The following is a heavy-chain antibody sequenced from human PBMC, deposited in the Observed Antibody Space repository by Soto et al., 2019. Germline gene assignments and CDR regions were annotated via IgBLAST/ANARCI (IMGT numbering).Heavy chain of an antibody. D-gene: IGHD2-15*01. CDR1: GFTFSTYW. CDR2: INSDGSTT. Sequence: EVQLVESGGGLVQPGGSLRLSCAASGFTFSTYWMHWVRQAPGKGLVWVSRINSDGSTTDYAESVRGRFTISRDNAKNTLYLQMNSLRAEDTAVYYCARDQGSCSGGSCYVAGYWGQGTLVTVSS. CDR3: ARDQGSCSGGSCYVAGY. V-gene: IGHV3-74*01. J-gene: IGHJ4*02.